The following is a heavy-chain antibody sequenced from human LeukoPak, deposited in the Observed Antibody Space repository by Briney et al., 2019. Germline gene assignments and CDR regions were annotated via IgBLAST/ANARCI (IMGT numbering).Heavy chain of an antibody. CDR1: GGSISSSGYY. V-gene: IGHV4-39*07. J-gene: IGHJ4*02. CDR2: IYYSGST. Sequence: PSETLSLTCTVSGGSISSSGYYWGWIRQPPRKGLEWIGSIYYSGSTYYNPSLKSRVTISVDTSKNQFSLNLSSVTAADTAVYYCARVPSVLRYFDWSRWGQGTLVTVSS. D-gene: IGHD3-9*01. CDR3: ARVPSVLRYFDWSR.